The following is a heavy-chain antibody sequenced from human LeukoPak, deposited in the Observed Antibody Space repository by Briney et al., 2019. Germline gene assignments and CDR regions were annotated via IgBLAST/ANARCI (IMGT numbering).Heavy chain of an antibody. CDR3: ARLGSMDGFDY. D-gene: IGHD1-26*01. J-gene: IGHJ4*02. Sequence: ASVKVPCKASGGTFSSYAISWVRQAPGQGLEWMGGIIPIFGTANYAQKFQGRVTITADESTSTAYMELSSLRSEDTAVYYCARLGSMDGFDYWGQGTLVTVSS. CDR1: GGTFSSYA. CDR2: IIPIFGTA. V-gene: IGHV1-69*13.